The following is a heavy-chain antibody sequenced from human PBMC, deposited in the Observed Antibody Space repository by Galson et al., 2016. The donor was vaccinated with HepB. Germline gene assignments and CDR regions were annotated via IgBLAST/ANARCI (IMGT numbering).Heavy chain of an antibody. Sequence: SVKVSCKASGYTFTSYYMHWVRQAPGQGLEWMGIINPSAGSTSYAQKFQGRVTMTRDTSTSTVYMELSSLRSEDTAKYYCARGVENIAAAGRGWFDPWGQGTLVTVSS. D-gene: IGHD6-13*01. V-gene: IGHV1-46*01. CDR3: ARGVENIAAAGRGWFDP. CDR1: GYTFTSYY. J-gene: IGHJ5*02. CDR2: INPSAGST.